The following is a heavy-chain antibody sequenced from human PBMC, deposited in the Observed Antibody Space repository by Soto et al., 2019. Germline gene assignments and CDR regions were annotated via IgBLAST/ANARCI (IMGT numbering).Heavy chain of an antibody. CDR1: GFTFSSYE. D-gene: IGHD3-22*01. Sequence: GGSLSLSCAASGFTFSSYEMNWVRQAPGKGLEWVSYISSSGSTIYYADSVKGRFTISRDNAKNSLYLQMNSLRAEDTAVYYCARETYYYDSSGYFVYWYFDYWGQGTLVTVSS. CDR2: ISSSGSTI. J-gene: IGHJ4*02. CDR3: ARETYYYDSSGYFVYWYFDY. V-gene: IGHV3-48*03.